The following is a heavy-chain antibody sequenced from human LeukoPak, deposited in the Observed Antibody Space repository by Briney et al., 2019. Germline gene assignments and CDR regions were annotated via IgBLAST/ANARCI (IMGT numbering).Heavy chain of an antibody. D-gene: IGHD3-16*01. J-gene: IGHJ6*02. CDR1: GFTFSSYA. CDR2: ISYDGGHQ. CDR3: AKDRRMMSPFYGMDV. Sequence: GGSLRLSCAASGFTFSSYAMHWVRQAPGKGLEWLSVISYDGGHQYNADSVKGRFTISRDNSKNTVYLQLNSLRAEDTAVYYCAKDRRMMSPFYGMDVWGQGTTVIVSS. V-gene: IGHV3-30*04.